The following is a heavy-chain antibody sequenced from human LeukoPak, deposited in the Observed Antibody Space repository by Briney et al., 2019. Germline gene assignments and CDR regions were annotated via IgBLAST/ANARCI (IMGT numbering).Heavy chain of an antibody. CDR2: ISAFNGNT. CDR3: ASFDYYDSSGYYYVPTWVLRS. Sequence: GASVKVSCKASGGTFSSYAISWVRQAPGQGLEWMGWISAFNGNTNYAQKLQGRVTMTTDTSTSTAYMELRSLRSDDTAVYYCASFDYYDSSGYYYVPTWVLRSWGQGTLVTVSS. V-gene: IGHV1-18*01. CDR1: GGTFSSYA. D-gene: IGHD3-22*01. J-gene: IGHJ4*02.